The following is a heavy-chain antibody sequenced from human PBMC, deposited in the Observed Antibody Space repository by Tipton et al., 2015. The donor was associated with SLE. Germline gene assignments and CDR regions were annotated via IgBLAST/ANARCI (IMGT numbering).Heavy chain of an antibody. CDR2: ISYDGTYK. J-gene: IGHJ5*02. V-gene: IGHV3-30-3*01. CDR3: ARVSYSSSWYDRDNWFDP. CDR1: GFTFSSYA. D-gene: IGHD6-13*01. Sequence: RSLRLSCEASGFTFSSYAMHWVRQAPGKGLEWVAVISYDGTYKYYADSVKGRLTISRDNAKNSLYLQMNSLRAEDTAVYYCARVSYSSSWYDRDNWFDPWGQGILVTVSS.